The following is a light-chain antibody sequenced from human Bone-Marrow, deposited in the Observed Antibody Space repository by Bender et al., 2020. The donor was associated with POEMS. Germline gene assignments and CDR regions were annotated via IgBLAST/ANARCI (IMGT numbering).Light chain of an antibody. CDR3: VAWDDTLNGWV. V-gene: IGLV3-21*02. J-gene: IGLJ2*01. CDR2: DDF. CDR1: DIGDYS. Sequence: SYLLTQPPSVSVAPGQTATIDCELSDIGDYSVHWFRQKSGQAPVVVFDDDFVRPSHIPDRFSGSNSGDTATLTISRVEVGDEADYYCVAWDDTLNGWVFGGGTKLTVL.